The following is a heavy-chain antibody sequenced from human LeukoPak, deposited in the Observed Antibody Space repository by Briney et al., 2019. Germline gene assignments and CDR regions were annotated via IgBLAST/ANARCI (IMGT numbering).Heavy chain of an antibody. CDR3: ARRYCGGDCYSPYYWYFDL. D-gene: IGHD2-21*02. V-gene: IGHV4-39*07. CDR1: GGSISSSSYY. CDR2: IYYSGST. J-gene: IGHJ2*01. Sequence: PSETLSLTCTVSGGSISSSSYYWGWIRQPPGKGLEWIGSIYYSGSTYYNPSLKSRVTISVDTSKNQFSLKLSSVTAADTAVYYCARRYCGGDCYSPYYWYFDLWGRGTLVTVSS.